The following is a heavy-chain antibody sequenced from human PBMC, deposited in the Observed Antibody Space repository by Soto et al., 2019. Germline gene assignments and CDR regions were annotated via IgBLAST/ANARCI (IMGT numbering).Heavy chain of an antibody. D-gene: IGHD6-13*01. CDR3: ARDRGGSSWPKRPFDY. V-gene: IGHV4-39*07. Sequence: NPSETLSLTCTVSGASISSSNYYWGWIRQPPGRRLEWIGTMYYSGRTYYNPSLKSRVTISVDKFKNQFSLKLSSVTAADTAVYYCARDRGGSSWPKRPFDYWGQGTLVTVSS. CDR2: MYYSGRT. CDR1: GASISSSNYY. J-gene: IGHJ4*02.